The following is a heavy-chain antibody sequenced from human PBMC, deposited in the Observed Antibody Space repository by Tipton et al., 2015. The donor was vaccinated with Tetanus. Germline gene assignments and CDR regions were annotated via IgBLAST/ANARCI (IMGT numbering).Heavy chain of an antibody. CDR3: AKETCSTSCFFDY. J-gene: IGHJ4*02. CDR2: ISWNSGSI. CDR1: GFTFDDYA. V-gene: IGHV3-9*01. Sequence: SGFTFDDYAMHWVRQAPGKGLEWVSGISWNSGSIGYADSVKGRFTISRDNAKNSLYLQMNSLRAEDTALYYCAKETCSTSCFFDYWGQGTLVTVSS. D-gene: IGHD2-2*01.